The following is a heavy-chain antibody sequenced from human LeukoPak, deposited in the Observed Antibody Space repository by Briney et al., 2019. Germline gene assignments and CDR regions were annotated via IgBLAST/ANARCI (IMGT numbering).Heavy chain of an antibody. CDR2: IYTSGST. D-gene: IGHD3-3*01. CDR3: AREVTIFGVVTLDY. CDR1: GGSISSYY. Sequence: SETLSLTCTVSGGSISSYYWSWIRQSAGKGLEWIGRIYTSGSTSYNPSLKSRVTMSVVTSKNQFSLKLSSVTAADTAMYYCAREVTIFGVVTLDYWGQGTLVTVSS. J-gene: IGHJ4*02. V-gene: IGHV4-4*07.